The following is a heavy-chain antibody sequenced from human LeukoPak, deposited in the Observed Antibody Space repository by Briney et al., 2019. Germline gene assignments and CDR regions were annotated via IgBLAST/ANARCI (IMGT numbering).Heavy chain of an antibody. CDR3: ARHGYYYFDY. V-gene: IGHV3-7*01. J-gene: IGHJ4*02. D-gene: IGHD1-1*01. CDR1: GFTFSTYW. CDR2: IKQDGNKE. Sequence: GGSLRLSCAASGFTFSTYWMSWVRQAPGKGLEWVASIKQDGNKEYYVDSVKGRFTISRDNAENSLYLQMNSLRAEDTAVYYCARHGYYYFDYWGQGTLVTVSS.